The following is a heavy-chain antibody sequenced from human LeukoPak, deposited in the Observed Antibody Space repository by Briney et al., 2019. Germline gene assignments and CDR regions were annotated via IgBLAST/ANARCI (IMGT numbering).Heavy chain of an antibody. D-gene: IGHD2-2*01. CDR3: ARVWRYCSSTSCYVNYYYGMDV. Sequence: PGRSLRLSCAASGFTFSSYGMHWVRQAPGKGLEWVAVIWYDGSNKYYADSVKGRFTISRDNSKNTLYLQMNSLRAEDTAVYYCARVWRYCSSTSCYVNYYYGMDVWGQGTTVTVSS. CDR2: IWYDGSNK. V-gene: IGHV3-33*01. J-gene: IGHJ6*02. CDR1: GFTFSSYG.